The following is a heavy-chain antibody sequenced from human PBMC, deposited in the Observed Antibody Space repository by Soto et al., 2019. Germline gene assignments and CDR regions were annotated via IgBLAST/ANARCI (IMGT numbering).Heavy chain of an antibody. Sequence: GVSVKVSCKASGYTFTSYGISWVRQAPGQGLEWMGWSSAYNGNTNYAQKLLGRVTMTTDTSTSTAYMELRSLRSDDTAVYYCAREGESGSYYDYWGQGTLVTVSS. D-gene: IGHD1-26*01. CDR2: SSAYNGNT. CDR3: AREGESGSYYDY. V-gene: IGHV1-18*01. J-gene: IGHJ4*02. CDR1: GYTFTSYG.